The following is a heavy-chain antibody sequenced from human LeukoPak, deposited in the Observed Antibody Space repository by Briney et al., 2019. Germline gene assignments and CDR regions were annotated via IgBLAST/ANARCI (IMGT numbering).Heavy chain of an antibody. D-gene: IGHD3-10*01. J-gene: IGHJ4*02. Sequence: GGSLRLSCAASGFSFSYYGMHWVRQAPGKGLEWVAVISHDGSNKYYADSAKGRFTISRDNSKNTLYLQMNSLRAEDTAVYYCARAYGSGSYTLLFFDYWGQGTLVTVSS. V-gene: IGHV3-30*03. CDR1: GFSFSYYG. CDR2: ISHDGSNK. CDR3: ARAYGSGSYTLLFFDY.